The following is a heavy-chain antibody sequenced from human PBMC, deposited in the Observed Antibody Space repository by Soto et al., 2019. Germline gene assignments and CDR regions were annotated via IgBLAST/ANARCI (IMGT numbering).Heavy chain of an antibody. CDR3: AKNQERELPRVIDF. CDR2: MSGSSSTT. V-gene: IGHV3-23*01. J-gene: IGHJ4*02. D-gene: IGHD1-7*01. CDR1: GLTFSNYA. Sequence: GGSLRLSCATSGLTFSNYAMSWVRQAPGGGLEWVSSMSGSSSTTYYADSVRGRYTISRDRSKNTLYLQMSSLRAEDTALYYCAKNQERELPRVIDFWGQGTLVTV.